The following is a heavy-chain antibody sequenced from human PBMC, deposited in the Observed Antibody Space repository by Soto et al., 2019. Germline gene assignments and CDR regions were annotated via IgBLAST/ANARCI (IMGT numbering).Heavy chain of an antibody. Sequence: EVQLAESGGGMVQPGGSLRLSCVASGFTFSSYDMHWVRQAPGKGLEYVSSSSSNGGTTYYGNSVKGRFTIYRDNSKYTLYIQMGSLRAEDMAVYYCVRRVSGNYDYWGEGTLVTVS. J-gene: IGHJ4*02. CDR2: SSSNGGTT. V-gene: IGHV3-64*01. CDR3: VRRVSGNYDY. CDR1: GFTFSSYD. D-gene: IGHD1-7*01.